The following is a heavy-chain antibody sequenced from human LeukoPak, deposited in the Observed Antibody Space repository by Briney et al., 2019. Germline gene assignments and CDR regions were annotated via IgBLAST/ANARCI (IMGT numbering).Heavy chain of an antibody. D-gene: IGHD5-18*01. V-gene: IGHV3-53*01. CDR2: IYSGGST. J-gene: IGHJ3*02. CDR3: ARARGSYGYGDAFDI. CDR1: GLTVSSNC. Sequence: GGSLRLSCAASGLTVSSNCMSWVRQAPGKGLEWVSFIYSGGSTYYTDSVKGRFTISRDNSKNTLYLQMNSLRAEDTAVYYCARARGSYGYGDAFDIWGQGTMVTVSS.